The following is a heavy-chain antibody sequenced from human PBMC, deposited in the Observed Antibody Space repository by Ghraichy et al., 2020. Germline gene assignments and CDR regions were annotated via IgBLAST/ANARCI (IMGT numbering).Heavy chain of an antibody. CDR2: FSGTSNTL. V-gene: IGHV3-48*02. Sequence: GGSLRLSCVASGFTFSTYSMNWVRQAPGKGLEWVSYFSGTSNTLYYADSVKGRFTISRDNAKNSLYLQMNSLRDEDTAVYYCARGSGQTPWGDVWGQGTTVTVSS. J-gene: IGHJ6*02. CDR3: ARGSGQTPWGDV. D-gene: IGHD3-10*01. CDR1: GFTFSTYS.